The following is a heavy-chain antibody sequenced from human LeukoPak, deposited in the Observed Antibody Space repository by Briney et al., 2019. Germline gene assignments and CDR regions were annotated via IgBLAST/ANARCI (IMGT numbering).Heavy chain of an antibody. J-gene: IGHJ4*02. CDR2: IYYSGST. V-gene: IGHV4-59*01. D-gene: IGHD2-21*01. CDR3: ARGVSQVGILGY. CDR1: GGSISSYY. Sequence: SETLSLTCTVSGGSISSYYWSWIRQPPGKGLEWIGYIYYSGSTNYNPSLKSRVTISVDTSKNQFSLKLSSVTAADTAVYYCARGVSQVGILGYWGQGTLVTVSS.